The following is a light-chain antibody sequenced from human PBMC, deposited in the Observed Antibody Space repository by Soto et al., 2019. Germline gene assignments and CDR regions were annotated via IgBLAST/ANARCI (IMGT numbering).Light chain of an antibody. CDR3: QPEKKWSCHA. CDR1: QSVSSN. V-gene: IGKV3-15*01. J-gene: IGKJ4*01. Sequence: VLSQSAASLSVSPEERATLSCRASQSVSSNLAWYQQKPGQAPILLIYGASTRATGIPARFSGSGSVTEFTLAINSLPAEEVAIYYCQPEKKWSCHAFGGGAK. CDR2: GAS.